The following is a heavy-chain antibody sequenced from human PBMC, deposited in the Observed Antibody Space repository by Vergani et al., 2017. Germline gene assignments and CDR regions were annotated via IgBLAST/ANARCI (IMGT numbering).Heavy chain of an antibody. Sequence: QLVQSGSESKKPGESLTISCQPFGYTFSNFWIGWVRQRPGRGLSWMGITYPVDSEVKSNPTFRGQVIFSVDTSVNTASLQWRSLQVSDTATYFCASGGHGSENGGALQLWGQGTNITVSS. CDR3: ASGGHGSENGGALQL. CDR1: GYTFSNFW. CDR2: TYPVDSEV. J-gene: IGHJ3*01. V-gene: IGHV5-51*01. D-gene: IGHD3-10*01.